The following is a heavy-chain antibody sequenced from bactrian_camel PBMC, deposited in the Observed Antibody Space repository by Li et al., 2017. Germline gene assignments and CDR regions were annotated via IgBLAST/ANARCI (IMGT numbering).Heavy chain of an antibody. CDR3: AKDTKRGGGGTWFFPGTTSGFGA. Sequence: HVQLVESGGGLVQPGGSLKLSCAASSSISRMCAMGWYRWTPGKERDFVASISTDGTPTYGDSVKGRFTISQDVAKNTLYLQLNSLKTEDTAIYYCAKDTKRGGGGTWFFPGTTSGFGAWGQGTQVTVS. CDR1: SSISRMCA. V-gene: IGHV3S53*01. D-gene: IGHD7*01. J-gene: IGHJ6*01. CDR2: ISTDGTP.